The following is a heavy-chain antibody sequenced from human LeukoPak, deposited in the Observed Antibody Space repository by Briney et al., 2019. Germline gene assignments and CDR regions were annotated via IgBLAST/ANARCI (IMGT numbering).Heavy chain of an antibody. J-gene: IGHJ4*02. CDR1: GGSISSYY. CDR2: IYYSGST. Sequence: SETLSLTCTVSGGSISSYYWSWIRQPPGKGLEWIGYIYYSGSTNYNPSLKSRVTISVDTSKNQFSLKLSSVTAADTAVYYCARGEYTYGNYFDYWGQGTLVTVSS. CDR3: ARGEYTYGNYFDY. V-gene: IGHV4-59*01. D-gene: IGHD2-2*02.